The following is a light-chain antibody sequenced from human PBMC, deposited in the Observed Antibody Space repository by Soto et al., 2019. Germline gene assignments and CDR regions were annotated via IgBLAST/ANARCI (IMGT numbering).Light chain of an antibody. CDR3: QQYGSSPPT. CDR2: NTS. Sequence: VWTQSPGTLSLSPGERATLSCRASQSVSSNYLAWYRQKPGQAPRLVIYNTSSRATGIPDRFSGSGSGTDFTLTISRLEPEDFAVYYCQQYGSSPPTFGQGTKLEIK. J-gene: IGKJ2*01. CDR1: QSVSSNY. V-gene: IGKV3-20*01.